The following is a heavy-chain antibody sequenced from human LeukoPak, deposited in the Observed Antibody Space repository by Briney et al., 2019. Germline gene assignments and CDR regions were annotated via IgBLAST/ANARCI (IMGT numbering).Heavy chain of an antibody. D-gene: IGHD2-8*01. V-gene: IGHV3-11*04. Sequence: GGSLRLSCAASGFTFTDYYMSWIRQAPGKGLEWVSHISSASTTHYANSVKGRFTISRDNAKNSLYLQMNSLRAEDTAVYYCARYCTNGVCYGAFDIWGQGTMVTVSS. CDR3: ARYCTNGVCYGAFDI. CDR1: GFTFTDYY. CDR2: ISSASTT. J-gene: IGHJ3*02.